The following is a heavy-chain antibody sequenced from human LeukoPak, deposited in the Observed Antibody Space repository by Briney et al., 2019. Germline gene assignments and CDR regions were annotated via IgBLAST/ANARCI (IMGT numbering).Heavy chain of an antibody. V-gene: IGHV3-9*01. CDR3: AKDRSGSYYDAFDI. CDR1: GFTFDDYA. J-gene: IGHJ3*02. CDR2: ISWNSGSI. Sequence: PGRSLRLSCAASGFTFDDYAMHWVRQAPGKGLEWVSGISWNSGSIGYADSVKGRFTISRDNAKNSLYLQMNGLRAEDTALYYCAKDRSGSYYDAFDIWGQGTMVTVSS. D-gene: IGHD1-26*01.